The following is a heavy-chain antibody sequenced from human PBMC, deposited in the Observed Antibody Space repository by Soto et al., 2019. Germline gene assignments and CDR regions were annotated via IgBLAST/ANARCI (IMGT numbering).Heavy chain of an antibody. J-gene: IGHJ3*02. CDR2: IYHSGST. D-gene: IGHD2-21*02. Sequence: PSETLSLTCSVSGTSISSGGSSWNWIRQPPGKGLEWIGYIYHSGSTYYNPSLKSRVTISVDKSKSQFSLKLSSVTAADTAVYYCARDDFNGDLFDIWGQGTLVT. CDR3: ARDDFNGDLFDI. CDR1: GTSISSGGSS. V-gene: IGHV4-30-2*01.